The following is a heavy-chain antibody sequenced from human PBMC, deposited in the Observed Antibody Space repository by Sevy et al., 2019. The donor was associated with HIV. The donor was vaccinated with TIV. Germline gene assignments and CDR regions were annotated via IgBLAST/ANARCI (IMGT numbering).Heavy chain of an antibody. D-gene: IGHD5-12*01. CDR3: ARAPPVRSGDDSLNWFAP. J-gene: IGHJ5*02. V-gene: IGHV4-59*01. Sequence: SETLSLTCTVSGGSISAYYWSWIRQPPGKPLEYIGYIYYTGSTNYNPSLKSRVTISVDTSKNQFSLKLNSVTAADTAVYFCARAPPVRSGDDSLNWFAPWGQGTLVTVSS. CDR1: GGSISAYY. CDR2: IYYTGST.